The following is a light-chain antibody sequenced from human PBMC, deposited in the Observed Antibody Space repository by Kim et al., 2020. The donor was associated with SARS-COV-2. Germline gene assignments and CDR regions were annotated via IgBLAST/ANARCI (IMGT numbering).Light chain of an antibody. J-gene: IGKJ1*01. CDR2: DAS. CDR3: HQYGSSPWS. CDR1: QSVSHY. V-gene: IGKV1-5*01. Sequence: ASVSDRSTIPGRAGQSVSHYLAWYQHKPGKAPQLRVYDASRLEGGVPSRFSGSGSGTELTLTIPSLQPDDFATYYCHQYGSSPWSFGQGTKVDIK.